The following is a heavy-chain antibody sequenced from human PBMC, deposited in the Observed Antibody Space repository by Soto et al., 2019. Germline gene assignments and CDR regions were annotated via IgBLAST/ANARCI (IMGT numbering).Heavy chain of an antibody. D-gene: IGHD3-3*01. CDR3: ALFRSGVYY. Sequence: GGSLRLSCAASGFTVSSNYMSWVRQAPGKGLEWVAVIWYDGSNKYYADSVKGRFTISRDNAKNSLYLQMNSLRAEDTAVYYCALFRSGVYYWGQGTLVTVSS. CDR1: GFTVSSNY. CDR2: IWYDGSNK. V-gene: IGHV3-33*08. J-gene: IGHJ4*02.